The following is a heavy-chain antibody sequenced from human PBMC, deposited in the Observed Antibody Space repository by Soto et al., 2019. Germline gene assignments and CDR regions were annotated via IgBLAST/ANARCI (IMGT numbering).Heavy chain of an antibody. J-gene: IGHJ2*01. CDR3: ARRGRIAVAGTDWYFDL. V-gene: IGHV4-39*01. D-gene: IGHD6-19*01. Sequence: QLQLQESGPGLVKPSETLSLTCTVSGGSISSSSYYWGWIRQPPGKGLEWIGSIYYTGSTYYNPSLKSRVTISVDTSKNQFSLKLSSVTAADTAMYYCARRGRIAVAGTDWYFDLWGRGTLVTVSS. CDR1: GGSISSSSYY. CDR2: IYYTGST.